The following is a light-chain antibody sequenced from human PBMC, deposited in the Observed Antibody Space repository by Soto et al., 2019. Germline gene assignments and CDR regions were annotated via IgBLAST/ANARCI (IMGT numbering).Light chain of an antibody. Sequence: EIVLTQSPGTLSLSPGERATLSCRASQSVSSSSLAWYQQKPGQAPRLLIYGASSRATGIPDRFSGSESGTDFTLTISRLEPEDVAVYSCQQYGSSPPLTFGGGNKVEIK. CDR1: QSVSSSS. CDR3: QQYGSSPPLT. CDR2: GAS. J-gene: IGKJ4*01. V-gene: IGKV3-20*01.